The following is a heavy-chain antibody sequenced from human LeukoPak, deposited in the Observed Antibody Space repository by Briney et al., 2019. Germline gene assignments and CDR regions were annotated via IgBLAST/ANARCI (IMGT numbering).Heavy chain of an antibody. D-gene: IGHD2-2*02. CDR3: ARGYCSSTCCYMRVGYYYYMDV. Sequence: SETLSLTCTVSGGSISSYYWSWIRQPPGKGLEWIGYIYTSGSTNYNPSLKSRVTISVDTSKNQFSLKLSSVTAADTAVYYCARGYCSSTCCYMRVGYYYYMDVWGKGTTVTVSS. V-gene: IGHV4-4*09. CDR2: IYTSGST. J-gene: IGHJ6*03. CDR1: GGSISSYY.